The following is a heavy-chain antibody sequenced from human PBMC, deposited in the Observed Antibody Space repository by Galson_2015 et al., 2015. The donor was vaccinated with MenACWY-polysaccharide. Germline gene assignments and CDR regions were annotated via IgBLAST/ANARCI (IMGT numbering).Heavy chain of an antibody. CDR3: ARAGGGWFAS. J-gene: IGHJ5*01. CDR1: GFTFSSHW. CDR2: IKQDGSEK. D-gene: IGHD3-10*01. V-gene: IGHV3-7*01. Sequence: SLRLSCAAYGFTFSSHWMTWVRQAPGKGLEWVATIKQDGSEKYYVDSVKGRFTISRDNAKNSLSLQMNSLRAEDTAVYYCARAGGGWFASWGQGTLVTVSS.